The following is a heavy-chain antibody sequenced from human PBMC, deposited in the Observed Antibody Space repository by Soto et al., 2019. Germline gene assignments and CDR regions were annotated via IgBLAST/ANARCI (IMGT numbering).Heavy chain of an antibody. Sequence: SETLSLTCTVSGGSISSGDYYWSWIRQPPGKGLEWIGYIYYSGSTYYNPSLKSRVTISADTSKNQFSLKLSSVTAADTAVYYCARTEMATAYFDYWGQGTLVTVSS. CDR3: ARTEMATAYFDY. J-gene: IGHJ4*02. CDR1: GGSISSGDYY. CDR2: IYYSGST. V-gene: IGHV4-30-4*01. D-gene: IGHD5-18*01.